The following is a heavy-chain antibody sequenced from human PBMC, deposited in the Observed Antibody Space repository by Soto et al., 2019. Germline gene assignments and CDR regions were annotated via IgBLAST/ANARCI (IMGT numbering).Heavy chain of an antibody. CDR3: AKDSYHGSGSYITPDYFDS. Sequence: EVQLLESGGGLVQPGGSLRLSCAASGFTFNNYAMSWVRQAPGKGLEWVSVISGSGQRTSYADSVKGRFTVSRDNSKNTVDLHMKSLRAEDTAVYYCAKDSYHGSGSYITPDYFDSWGQGTLITVSS. V-gene: IGHV3-23*01. J-gene: IGHJ4*02. CDR2: ISGSGQRT. CDR1: GFTFNNYA. D-gene: IGHD3-10*01.